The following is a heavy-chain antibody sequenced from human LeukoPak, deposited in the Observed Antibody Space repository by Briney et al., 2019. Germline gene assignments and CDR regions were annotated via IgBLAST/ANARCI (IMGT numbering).Heavy chain of an antibody. CDR2: IWYDGSNK. D-gene: IGHD4-23*01. CDR3: AKENGGYYLYYYYMDV. Sequence: PGRSLRLSCAASGFTFSSYGMHWVRQAPGKGLEWVAVIWYDGSNKYYADSVKGRFTISRDNSKNTLYLQMNSLRAEDTAVYYCAKENGGYYLYYYYMDVWGKGTTVTVSS. V-gene: IGHV3-33*06. J-gene: IGHJ6*03. CDR1: GFTFSSYG.